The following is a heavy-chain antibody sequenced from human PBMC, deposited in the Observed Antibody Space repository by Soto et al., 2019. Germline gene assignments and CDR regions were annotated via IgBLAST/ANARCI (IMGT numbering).Heavy chain of an antibody. V-gene: IGHV1-2*04. J-gene: IGHJ6*02. CDR1: GYTFTGYY. CDR3: ARSFAPAATRLYYGMDV. Sequence: GASVKVSCKASGYTFTGYYMHWVRQAPGQGLEWMGWINPNSGGTNYAQKFQGWVTMTRDTSISTAYMELSRLRSDDTAVYYCARSFAPAATRLYYGMDVWGQGTTVTVSS. D-gene: IGHD2-2*01. CDR2: INPNSGGT.